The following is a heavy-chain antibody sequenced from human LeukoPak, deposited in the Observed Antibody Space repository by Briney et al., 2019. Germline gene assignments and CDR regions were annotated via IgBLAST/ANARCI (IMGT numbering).Heavy chain of an antibody. V-gene: IGHV1-3*01. CDR1: GYTLTSYA. CDR2: INAGNGNT. CDR3: ARVVCGGDCFAFDI. Sequence: ASVKVSCKASGYTLTSYAMHWVRQAPGQRLEWMGWINAGNGNTKYSQKFQGRVTITRDTSASTAYMELSSLRSEDTAVYYCARVVCGGDCFAFDIWGQGTMVTVSS. D-gene: IGHD2-21*02. J-gene: IGHJ3*02.